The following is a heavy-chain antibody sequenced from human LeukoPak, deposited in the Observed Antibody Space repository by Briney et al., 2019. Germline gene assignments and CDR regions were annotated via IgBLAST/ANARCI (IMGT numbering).Heavy chain of an antibody. CDR3: AKDRGYYGSGSYFDY. V-gene: IGHV3-30*18. CDR1: GFTFSSYG. D-gene: IGHD3-10*01. CDR2: ISYDGSNK. Sequence: GGSLRLSCAASGFTFSSYGMHWVRQAPGKGLEWVAVISYDGSNKYYADSVKGRFTIPRDNSKNTLYLQMNSLRAEDTAVYYCAKDRGYYGSGSYFDYWGQGTLVTVSS. J-gene: IGHJ4*02.